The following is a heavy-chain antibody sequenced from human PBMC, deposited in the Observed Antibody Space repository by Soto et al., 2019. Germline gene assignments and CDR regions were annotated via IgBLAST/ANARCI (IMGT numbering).Heavy chain of an antibody. V-gene: IGHV3-33*01. J-gene: IGHJ4*02. CDR2: IWNDGRHT. Sequence: GGSLRLSCAASGFTFSRYGMHWVRQAPGKGLEWVALIWNDGRHTVYVDSVKGRFTISRDNSKNTLDLQMSSLRVEDTAVYYCARDDDYEANAFDYWGPGTLVTVSS. CDR3: ARDDDYEANAFDY. CDR1: GFTFSRYG. D-gene: IGHD3-22*01.